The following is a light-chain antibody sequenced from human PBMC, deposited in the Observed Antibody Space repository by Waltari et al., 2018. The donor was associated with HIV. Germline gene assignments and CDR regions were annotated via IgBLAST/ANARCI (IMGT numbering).Light chain of an antibody. J-gene: IGLJ1*01. CDR3: HVWDSNTEI. Sequence: SYEVTQPLSVSVALGQTATITCGGTNIGTKNVHGYRQKPGQAPVLVIYRYANRPSGVPERFSGSNSGNTATLTISRAQAGDEADYYCHVWDSNTEIFGTGTKVTVL. V-gene: IGLV3-9*01. CDR2: RYA. CDR1: NIGTKN.